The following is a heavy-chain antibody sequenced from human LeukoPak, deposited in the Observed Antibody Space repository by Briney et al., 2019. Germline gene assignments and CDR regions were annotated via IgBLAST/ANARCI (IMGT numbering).Heavy chain of an antibody. CDR2: INWNGDSI. V-gene: IGHV3-20*04. CDR1: GFTFNDFG. CDR3: ARAIDFYDSSAYQAYFAY. Sequence: GGSLRLSCTASGFTFNDFGMNWVRQIPGKGLEWVSGINWNGDSIGYAASVKGRFTISRDNAKNALYLQMNSLGVDDTAVYYCARAIDFYDSSAYQAYFAYWGQGTPVTVSS. J-gene: IGHJ4*02. D-gene: IGHD3-16*01.